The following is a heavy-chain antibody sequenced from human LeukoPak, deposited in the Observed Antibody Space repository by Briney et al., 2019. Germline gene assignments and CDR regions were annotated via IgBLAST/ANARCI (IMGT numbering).Heavy chain of an antibody. CDR1: GFTFSSYG. Sequence: GGSLRLSCAASGFTFSSYGMHWVRQAPGKGLEWAAFIRYGGSNKYYADSVKGRFTISRDNSKNTLYLQMNSLRAEDTAVYYCANLLGDYVVDYWGQGTLVTVSS. CDR3: ANLLGDYVVDY. D-gene: IGHD4-17*01. V-gene: IGHV3-30*02. J-gene: IGHJ4*02. CDR2: IRYGGSNK.